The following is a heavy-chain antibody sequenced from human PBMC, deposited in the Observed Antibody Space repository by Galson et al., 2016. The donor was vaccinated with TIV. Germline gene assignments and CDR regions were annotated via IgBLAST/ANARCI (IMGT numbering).Heavy chain of an antibody. CDR1: GYPLTLYG. V-gene: IGHV1-18*01. Sequence: SVKVSCKASGYPLTLYGTTWVRQAPGQGLEWMGWISGYNGDTNYTQTFQGRLTMTTDTSTSTVYMELKSLRSDDTAVYYCARDPKILGVAVAGPTYWGQGTLVTVSS. CDR3: ARDPKILGVAVAGPTY. D-gene: IGHD6-19*01. CDR2: ISGYNGDT. J-gene: IGHJ4*02.